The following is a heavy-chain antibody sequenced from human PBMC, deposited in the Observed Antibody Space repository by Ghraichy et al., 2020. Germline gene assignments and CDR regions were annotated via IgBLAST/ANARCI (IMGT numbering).Heavy chain of an antibody. CDR2: IYPRDSDA. V-gene: IGHV5-51*01. Sequence: GESLNLSCKASGYSFTNSWVGWVRQMPGKGLEWMGIIYPRDSDARYSPSFQGQVSMSVDKSINTAYLQWSSLRASDTAIYYCATMPYCSGGGCWLPFQSWGQGTLVTVSS. CDR3: ATMPYCSGGGCWLPFQS. CDR1: GYSFTNSW. J-gene: IGHJ5*02. D-gene: IGHD2-15*01.